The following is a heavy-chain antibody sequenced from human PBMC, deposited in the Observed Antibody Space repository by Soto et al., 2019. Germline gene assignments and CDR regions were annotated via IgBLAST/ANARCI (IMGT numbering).Heavy chain of an antibody. CDR1: GFTFSSYD. CDR2: IGTAGDT. D-gene: IGHD5-12*01. Sequence: GGSLRLSCAASGFTFSSYDMHWVRQATGKGLEWVSAIGTAGDTYYPGSVKGRFTISRENAKNSLYLQMNSLRAGDTAVYYCARATSGYDDTYFDYWGQGTLVTVSS. CDR3: ARATSGYDDTYFDY. V-gene: IGHV3-13*01. J-gene: IGHJ4*02.